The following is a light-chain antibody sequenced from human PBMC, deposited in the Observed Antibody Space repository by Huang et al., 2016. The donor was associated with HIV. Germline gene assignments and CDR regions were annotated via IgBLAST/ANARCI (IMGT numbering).Light chain of an antibody. J-gene: IGKJ2*01. CDR2: RAS. Sequence: EIMLTQSPATLSVSPGERATLSCRASQSISTNFAWYQQTPGLAPRLRVYRASTRATGSPARFSGSGSGTEFTLTISSLQSEDFAVYYCQQGETFGQGTKLEIK. CDR1: QSISTN. V-gene: IGKV3-15*01. CDR3: QQGET.